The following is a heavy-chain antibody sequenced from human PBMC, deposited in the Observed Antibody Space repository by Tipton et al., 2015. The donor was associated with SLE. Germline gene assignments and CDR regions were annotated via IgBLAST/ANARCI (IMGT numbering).Heavy chain of an antibody. J-gene: IGHJ6*03. CDR2: ISHSDTP. Sequence: GLVKPSETLSLVCVVNRGSLTGYYWGWIRQPPGKGLEWIGAISHSDTPTYNPSLKSRATFSMDKSKNQFSLGLSSVTAADTAVYYCARGVAGYFFSCYMDVWGKGTTVTVSS. V-gene: IGHV4-34*01. CDR3: ARGVAGYFFSCYMDV. D-gene: IGHD2/OR15-2a*01. CDR1: RGSLTGYY.